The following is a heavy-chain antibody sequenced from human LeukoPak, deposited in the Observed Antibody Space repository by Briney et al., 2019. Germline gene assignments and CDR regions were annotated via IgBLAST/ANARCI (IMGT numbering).Heavy chain of an antibody. CDR2: INRSGST. Sequence: SETLSLTCSVSGGFISTYYWSWIRQPPGKGLEWIGEINRSGSTNYNPSLKSRVSISVDTSKNQFSLKLSSVTAADTAVYYCARGGFYCGDDCYVDYWGQGTLVTVSS. CDR1: GGFISTYY. V-gene: IGHV4-34*01. CDR3: ARGGFYCGDDCYVDY. D-gene: IGHD2-21*02. J-gene: IGHJ4*02.